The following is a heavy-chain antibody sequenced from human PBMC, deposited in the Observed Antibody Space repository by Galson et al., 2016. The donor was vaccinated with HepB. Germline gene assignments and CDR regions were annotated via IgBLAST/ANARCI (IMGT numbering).Heavy chain of an antibody. V-gene: IGHV1-18*01. CDR2: ISAYTGDT. Sequence: SVKVSCKASGYSFPDYGLSWVRQAPGKGLEWLGWISAYTGDTNYAQTSQGRVTLTTDAATTTAYLELRSLRSDDTAMYYWVREYDGQGIISFRYWGQGTLVTVSS. J-gene: IGHJ4*02. CDR1: GYSFPDYG. D-gene: IGHD3-10*02. CDR3: VREYDGQGIISFRY.